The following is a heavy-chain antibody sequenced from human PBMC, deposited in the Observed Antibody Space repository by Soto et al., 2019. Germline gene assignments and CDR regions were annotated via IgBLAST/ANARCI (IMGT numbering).Heavy chain of an antibody. CDR2: INPITGGT. V-gene: IGHV1-2*02. CDR1: GYTVTSYY. J-gene: IGHJ4*02. D-gene: IGHD3-22*01. Sequence: ASVKVSCKASGYTVTSYYIHCVRQAPGQVLEGMEWINPITGGTNYEPKFQGRVTMTRDTSITTAYMELSRVRSYDAAVYYCSRNYYDSSDRDYFDSWGQGTPVTVSS. CDR3: SRNYYDSSDRDYFDS.